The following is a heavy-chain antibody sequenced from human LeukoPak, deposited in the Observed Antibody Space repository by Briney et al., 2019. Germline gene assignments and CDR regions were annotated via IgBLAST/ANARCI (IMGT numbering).Heavy chain of an antibody. Sequence: GGSLRLSCAASGFTVSSNYMSWVRQAPGKGLEWVSVIYSDGRTYYADSVKGRFTISRDNSKNTLYLQMNSLRAEDTAVYYCAKGCCSSEGFDPWGQGTLVTVSS. CDR1: GFTVSSNY. V-gene: IGHV3-53*01. CDR3: AKGCCSSEGFDP. J-gene: IGHJ5*02. CDR2: IYSDGRT. D-gene: IGHD2-2*01.